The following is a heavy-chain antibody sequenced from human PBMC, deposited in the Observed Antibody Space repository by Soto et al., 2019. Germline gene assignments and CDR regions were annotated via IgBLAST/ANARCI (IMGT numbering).Heavy chain of an antibody. CDR1: GYSFTSYW. J-gene: IGHJ4*02. CDR2: IYPGDSDT. CDR3: ASGYDSGGYYSSYDY. D-gene: IGHD3-22*01. Sequence: GESLKISCKGSGYSFTSYWIGWVRQMPGKGLEWMGIIYPGDSDTRYSPSFQGQVTISADKSISTAYLQWSSLKASDTAMYYCASGYDSGGYYSSYDYWGQGTLVNVSS. V-gene: IGHV5-51*01.